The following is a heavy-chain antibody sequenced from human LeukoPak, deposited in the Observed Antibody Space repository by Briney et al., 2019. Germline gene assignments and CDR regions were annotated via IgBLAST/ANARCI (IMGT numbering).Heavy chain of an antibody. D-gene: IGHD2-15*01. CDR2: IWYDGSNK. Sequence: PGGSLRLSCAASGFTFSSYGMHWVRQAPGKGLEWVAVIWYDGSNKYYADSVKGRFTISRDNSKNTLYLQMNSLKTEDTAVYYCTRGVEVVTYWGQGTLVTVSS. J-gene: IGHJ4*02. V-gene: IGHV3-33*01. CDR3: TRGVEVVTY. CDR1: GFTFSSYG.